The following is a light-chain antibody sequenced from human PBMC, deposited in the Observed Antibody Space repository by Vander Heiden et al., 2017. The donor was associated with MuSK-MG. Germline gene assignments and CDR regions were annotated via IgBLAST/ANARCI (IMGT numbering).Light chain of an antibody. CDR2: TAS. CDR3: QQSYGIPLT. CDR1: QSINNF. J-gene: IGKJ5*01. V-gene: IGKV1-39*01. Sequence: DIQLTQSPSSLSASVGDRVTMTCRASQSINNFLGWYQQKPGKAPKLLIYTASTVQTGVPSRFSGSRSGTDFTLTISSLQPEDFATYFCQQSYGIPLTFGQGTRLEI.